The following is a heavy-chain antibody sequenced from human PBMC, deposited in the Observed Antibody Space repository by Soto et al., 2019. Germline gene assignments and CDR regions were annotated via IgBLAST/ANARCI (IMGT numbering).Heavy chain of an antibody. Sequence: PGGSLRLSCAASGFTFSSYAMSWVRRAPGKGLEWVSAISGSGGSTCYADSVKGRFTISRDNSKNTLYLQMNSLRSEDTAVYYCARDVDPAVAGNSDAFDIWGQGTMVTVSS. CDR2: ISGSGGST. J-gene: IGHJ3*02. D-gene: IGHD6-19*01. CDR1: GFTFSSYA. CDR3: ARDVDPAVAGNSDAFDI. V-gene: IGHV3-23*01.